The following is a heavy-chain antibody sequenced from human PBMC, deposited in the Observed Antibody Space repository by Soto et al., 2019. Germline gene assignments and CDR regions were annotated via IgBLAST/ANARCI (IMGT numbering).Heavy chain of an antibody. Sequence: PGGSLRLSCAASEFTFSNYAMSWVRQAPGKGLEWVSSISDNGGTTYYADSVKDRFTISRDNSKNTLYLQMNSLRAEDTATYYCAHSNNWNPDYWGRGTLVTVSS. J-gene: IGHJ4*02. D-gene: IGHD1-20*01. V-gene: IGHV3-23*01. CDR3: AHSNNWNPDY. CDR2: ISDNGGTT. CDR1: EFTFSNYA.